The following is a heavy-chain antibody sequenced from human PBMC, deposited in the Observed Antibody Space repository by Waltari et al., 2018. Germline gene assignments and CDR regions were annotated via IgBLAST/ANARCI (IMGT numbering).Heavy chain of an antibody. D-gene: IGHD3-10*01. CDR2: IDHRGAP. V-gene: IGHV4-34*01. Sequence: QVQQEPWGTRLLKPSGTLSPPCPYYGEFFNGFPGGWIRQAPGKGLAWIGDIDHRGAPDYNTSLKRRVNISRDTSKKEVSLSLTSVIAADTAVYYCARNSWSLYGSGTYDFWGPGTLVTVSS. J-gene: IGHJ4*02. CDR3: ARNSWSLYGSGTYDF. CDR1: GEFFNGFP.